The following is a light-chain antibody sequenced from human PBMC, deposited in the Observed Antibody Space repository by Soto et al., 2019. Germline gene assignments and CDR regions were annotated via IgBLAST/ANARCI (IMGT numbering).Light chain of an antibody. V-gene: IGKV3-20*01. Sequence: EVVLTQSPGTLSLSPGERATLSCRASQSVSNNYLARYQQKRGQSPKLPIFGSTDMATGIPDRFSGSGSGTDFTPTISRLEPEDFAVYYCQQYGNSPPYTFGQGTKLEIK. CDR1: QSVSNNY. CDR2: GST. CDR3: QQYGNSPPYT. J-gene: IGKJ2*01.